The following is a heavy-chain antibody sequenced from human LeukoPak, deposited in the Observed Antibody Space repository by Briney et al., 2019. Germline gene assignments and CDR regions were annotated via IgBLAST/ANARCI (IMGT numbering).Heavy chain of an antibody. CDR1: GFTFSSYW. D-gene: IGHD3-22*01. V-gene: IGHV3-7*01. CDR3: ARDVVGYYDSIYDY. CDR2: IKQDGSEK. J-gene: IGHJ4*02. Sequence: QPGGSLRLSCAASGFTFSSYWMSWVRQAPGKGLEWVANIKQDGSEKYYVDSVKGRFTISRDNAKNSLYLQMNSLRAEDTAVYYCARDVVGYYDSIYDYWGQGTLVTVSS.